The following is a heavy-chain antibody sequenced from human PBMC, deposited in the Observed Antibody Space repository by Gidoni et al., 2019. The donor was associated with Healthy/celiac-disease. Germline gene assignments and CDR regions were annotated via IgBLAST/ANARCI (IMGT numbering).Heavy chain of an antibody. D-gene: IGHD3-22*01. CDR2: INPNSGGT. J-gene: IGHJ4*02. CDR1: GYTFTGYY. V-gene: IGHV1-2*04. Sequence: VKVSCKASGYTFTGYYMHWVRQAPGQGLEWMGWINPNSGGTNYAQKFQGWVTMTRDTSISTAYMELSRLRSDDTAVYYCARGTAVYDYYDSSGYYYFFDYWGQGTLVTVSS. CDR3: ARGTAVYDYYDSSGYYYFFDY.